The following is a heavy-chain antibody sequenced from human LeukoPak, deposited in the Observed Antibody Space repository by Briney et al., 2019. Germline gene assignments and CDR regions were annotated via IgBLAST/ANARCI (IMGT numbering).Heavy chain of an antibody. V-gene: IGHV1-46*01. J-gene: IGHJ1*01. CDR1: GYTFTSYY. D-gene: IGHD6-13*01. CDR3: ARGVYSSSFRWYFQH. Sequence: AAVTVSCMATGYTFTSYYMHWVRQAPGQGLEGMGLINPSGGSTSYAQKFQGRVTITRGTSTRPVYMELRSLTSDDPAVYYCARGVYSSSFRWYFQHWGQGTLVPVPS. CDR2: INPSGGST.